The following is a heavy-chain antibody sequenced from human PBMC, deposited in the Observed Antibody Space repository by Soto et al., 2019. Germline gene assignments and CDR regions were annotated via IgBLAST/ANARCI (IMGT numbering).Heavy chain of an antibody. CDR1: GGTFSSYA. J-gene: IGHJ4*02. CDR2: IIPIFGTA. V-gene: IGHV1-69*13. Sequence: SVKVSCKASGGTFSSYAISWVRQAPGQGLEWMGGIIPIFGTANYAQKFQGRVTITADESTSTAYMELSSLRSEDTAVYYCARVERYYDSSGYYYAMAFDYWGQGTLVTVSS. CDR3: ARVERYYDSSGYYYAMAFDY. D-gene: IGHD3-22*01.